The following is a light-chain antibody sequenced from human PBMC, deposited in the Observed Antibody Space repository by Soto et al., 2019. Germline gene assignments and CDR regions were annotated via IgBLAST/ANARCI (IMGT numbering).Light chain of an antibody. J-gene: IGLJ3*02. CDR2: EVS. Sequence: QSVLTQPASVSGSPGQSITLSCTGTSSDVGGYNYVSWYQQYPGKAPKLMIYEVSNRPAGVSNRFSGSKSGNTASLTISGLQAEDEADYYCSSYTSINTWVFGGGTKVTVL. CDR1: SSDVGGYNY. V-gene: IGLV2-14*01. CDR3: SSYTSINTWV.